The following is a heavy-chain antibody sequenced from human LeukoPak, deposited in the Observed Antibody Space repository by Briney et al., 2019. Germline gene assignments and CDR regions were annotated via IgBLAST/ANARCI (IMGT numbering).Heavy chain of an antibody. CDR3: ARAANSGSYYGPVFFDY. D-gene: IGHD1-26*01. Sequence: SVKASCKASGGTFSSYAISWVRQAPGQGLEWMGGIIPIFGTANYAQKFQGGVTITADESTSTAYMELSSLRSEDTAVYYCARAANSGSYYGPVFFDYWGQGTLVTVSS. V-gene: IGHV1-69*13. J-gene: IGHJ4*02. CDR1: GGTFSSYA. CDR2: IIPIFGTA.